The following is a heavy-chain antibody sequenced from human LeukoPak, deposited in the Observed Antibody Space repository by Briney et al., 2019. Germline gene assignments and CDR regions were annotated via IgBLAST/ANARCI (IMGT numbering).Heavy chain of an antibody. CDR2: IYYSGST. D-gene: IGHD3/OR15-3a*01. Sequence: SETLSLTCTVSGGSISSYYWSWIRQPPGKGLEWIGYIYYSGSTNYNPSLKSRVTISVDTSKNQFSLKLSSVTAADTAVYYCARVDVSPNYYYYYYMDVWGKGTTVTVSS. CDR1: GGSISSYY. J-gene: IGHJ6*03. CDR3: ARVDVSPNYYYYYYMDV. V-gene: IGHV4-59*01.